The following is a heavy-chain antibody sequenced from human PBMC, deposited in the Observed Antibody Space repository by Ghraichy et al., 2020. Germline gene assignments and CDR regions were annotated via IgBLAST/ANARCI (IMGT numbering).Heavy chain of an antibody. D-gene: IGHD5-18*01. J-gene: IGHJ6*02. Sequence: GGSLRLSCAASGFTFSSYWMHWVRQVPGKGPVWVSRINSDGSPITYADSVKGRFTISRDNAKNTLYLQMNSLRADDTAVYFCARGGSDTSFVIHAMDVGGQGTTVTVSS. CDR3: ARGGSDTSFVIHAMDV. CDR1: GFTFSSYW. CDR2: INSDGSPI. V-gene: IGHV3-74*01.